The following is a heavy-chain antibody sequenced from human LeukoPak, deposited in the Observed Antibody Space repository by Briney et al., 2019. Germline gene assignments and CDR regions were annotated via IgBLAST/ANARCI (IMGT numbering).Heavy chain of an antibody. CDR2: IYYSGST. CDR3: ARQGEYYYDSSGYYFDY. V-gene: IGHV4-59*01. D-gene: IGHD3-22*01. J-gene: IGHJ4*02. Sequence: SETLSLTCTVSGGSISSYYWSWIRQPPGKGLEWIGYIYYSGSTNYNPSLKSRVTISVDTSKSQFSLKLSSVTAADTAVYYCARQGEYYYDSSGYYFDYWGQGTLVTVSS. CDR1: GGSISSYY.